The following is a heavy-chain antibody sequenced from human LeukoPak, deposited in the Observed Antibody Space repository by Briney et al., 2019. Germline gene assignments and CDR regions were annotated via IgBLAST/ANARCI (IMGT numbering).Heavy chain of an antibody. CDR2: IIPILGIA. J-gene: IGHJ4*02. CDR3: ARVIRENFDY. Sequence: WMGRIIPILGIANYAQKFQGRVTITADKSTSTAYMELSSLRSEDTAVYYCARVIRENFDYWGQGTLVTVSS. D-gene: IGHD3-10*01. V-gene: IGHV1-69*04.